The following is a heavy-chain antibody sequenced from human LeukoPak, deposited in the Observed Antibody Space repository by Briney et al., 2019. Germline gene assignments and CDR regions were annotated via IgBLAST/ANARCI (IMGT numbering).Heavy chain of an antibody. CDR1: GGSFSGYY. V-gene: IGHV4-34*01. Sequence: SETLSLTCAVYGGSFSGYYWSWIRQPPGKGLERLGEINYSGSTNYNPSLKSRVTISVDTSKNQFSLKLSSVTAADTAVYYCARGGLEPIVATIKDGMDVWGQGTTVSVSS. D-gene: IGHD5-12*01. CDR3: ARGGLEPIVATIKDGMDV. J-gene: IGHJ6*02. CDR2: INYSGST.